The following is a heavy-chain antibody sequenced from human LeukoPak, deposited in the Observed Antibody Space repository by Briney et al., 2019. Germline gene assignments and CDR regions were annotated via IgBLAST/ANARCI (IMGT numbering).Heavy chain of an antibody. CDR2: IRYDGSNE. D-gene: IGHD2-2*01. J-gene: IGHJ4*02. CDR3: AKIEGKYQLANIPDS. Sequence: SGGSLRLSCVASGFTFSYFGMHWVRQAPGKGLEWVAFIRYDGSNEYYAESVKGRFTISRDNSKNTLYLQMNSLRAEDTAAYYCAKIEGKYQLANIPDSWGQGTLVTVSS. CDR1: GFTFSYFG. V-gene: IGHV3-30*02.